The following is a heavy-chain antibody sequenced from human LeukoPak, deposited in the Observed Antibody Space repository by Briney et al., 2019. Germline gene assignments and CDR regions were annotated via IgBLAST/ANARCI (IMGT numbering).Heavy chain of an antibody. D-gene: IGHD1-26*01. V-gene: IGHV1-18*04. CDR3: ARFEDHEWELPYYFDY. CDR1: GYTFTSYG. Sequence: ASVKVSCKASGYTFTSYGISWVRQAPGKGLEWMGWISAYNGNTNYAQKLQGRVTMTTDTSTSTAYMELRSLRSDDTAVYYCARFEDHEWELPYYFDYWGQGTLVTVSS. J-gene: IGHJ4*02. CDR2: ISAYNGNT.